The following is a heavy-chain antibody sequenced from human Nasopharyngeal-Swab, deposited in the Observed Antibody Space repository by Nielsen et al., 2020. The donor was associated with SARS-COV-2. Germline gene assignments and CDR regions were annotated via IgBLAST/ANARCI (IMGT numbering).Heavy chain of an antibody. CDR3: TRGGRRSPIDY. D-gene: IGHD3-10*01. CDR2: IRSKAYGGTT. Sequence: GGSLRLSCTASGFTFGDYAMSWFRQAPGKVLEWVGFIRSKAYGGTTEYAASVKGRFTISRDDSKSIAYLQMNSLKTEDTAVYYCTRGGRRSPIDYWGQGTLVTVSS. V-gene: IGHV3-49*03. J-gene: IGHJ4*02. CDR1: GFTFGDYA.